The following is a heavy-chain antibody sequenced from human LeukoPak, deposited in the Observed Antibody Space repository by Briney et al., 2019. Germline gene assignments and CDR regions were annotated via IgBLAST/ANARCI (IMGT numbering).Heavy chain of an antibody. Sequence: PSETLSLTCTVSGGSISSGSYYWSWIRQPAGKGLEWIGRIYTSGSTNYNPSLKSRVTLSVDTSKNQFSLKLSSVTAADTAVYYCARDRAPIVGTTEAFDIWGQGTMVTVSS. CDR3: ARDRAPIVGTTEAFDI. V-gene: IGHV4-61*02. J-gene: IGHJ3*02. CDR2: IYTSGST. D-gene: IGHD1-26*01. CDR1: GGSISSGSYY.